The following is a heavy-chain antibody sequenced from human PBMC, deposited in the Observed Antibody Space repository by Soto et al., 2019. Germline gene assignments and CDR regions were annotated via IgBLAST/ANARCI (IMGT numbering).Heavy chain of an antibody. CDR2: TSTFNGKT. V-gene: IGHV1-18*01. Sequence: QVQLVQSGGDVKTPGDSVKVSCTSSRYTFTSHGIAWVRLAPGQGLEWMGWTSTFNGKTDYAQKLQGRVTMTADTLTSSVHLQMRSLRSDDTAVYYCARLLTEGATFREDAFDLWGQGTKVIVSS. J-gene: IGHJ3*01. D-gene: IGHD1-26*01. CDR3: ARLLTEGATFREDAFDL. CDR1: RYTFTSHG.